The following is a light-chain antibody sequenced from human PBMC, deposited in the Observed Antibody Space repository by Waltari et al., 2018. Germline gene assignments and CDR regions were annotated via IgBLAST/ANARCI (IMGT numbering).Light chain of an antibody. V-gene: IGLV5-45*02. CDR2: YKSDSDK. CDR1: RGVNVANHR. J-gene: IGLJ2*01. CDR3: MIWRSGASE. Sequence: QAVLTQPSSLSASPGASASPTCPFRRGVNVANHRIYWYQQKPGSPPQYLRRYKSDSDKQQGSGVPSRFSGSKDASANAGILLISGLQSEDEADYYCMIWRSGASEFGGGTKLTVL.